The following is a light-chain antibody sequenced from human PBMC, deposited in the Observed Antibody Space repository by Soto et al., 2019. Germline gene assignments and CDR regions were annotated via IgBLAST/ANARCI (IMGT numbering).Light chain of an antibody. CDR3: QQYGSSPT. CDR2: GAS. J-gene: IGKJ1*01. Sequence: IVMTQSPATLSVSPGERATLSCRASQSVGGDLAWYQQKPGQAPRLLIYGASSRATGIPDRFSGSGSGTDFTLTISRLEPEDFAVYYCQQYGSSPTFGQGTKVDIK. CDR1: QSVGGD. V-gene: IGKV3-20*01.